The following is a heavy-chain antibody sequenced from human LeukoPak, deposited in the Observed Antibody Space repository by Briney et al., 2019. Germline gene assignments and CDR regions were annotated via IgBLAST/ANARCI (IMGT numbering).Heavy chain of an antibody. D-gene: IGHD4-11*01. Sequence: PGRSLRLSCAASGFTFSSYAMSWVRLAPGKGLEWVSGISGRGAIITYADSVKGRSTISRDNSKNTLYLQMNSLEAEDTAVYYCAKDLRTTVTPQFFNYWGQGTLVT. CDR1: GFTFSSYA. V-gene: IGHV3-23*01. CDR2: ISGRGAII. J-gene: IGHJ4*02. CDR3: AKDLRTTVTPQFFNY.